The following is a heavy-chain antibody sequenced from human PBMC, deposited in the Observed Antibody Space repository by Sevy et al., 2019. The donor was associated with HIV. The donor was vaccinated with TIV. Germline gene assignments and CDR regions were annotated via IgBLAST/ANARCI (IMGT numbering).Heavy chain of an antibody. Sequence: GGSLRLSCAASGFTFSDYYMSWIRQAPGKGLEWVSYISSSNTIYNADSVQGRFTISGDNAKNSLYLQMNSLRAEDTAVYYCARGPYHYDSSGYFDYWGQGTLVTVSS. CDR2: ISSSNTI. V-gene: IGHV3-11*01. CDR3: ARGPYHYDSSGYFDY. D-gene: IGHD3-22*01. CDR1: GFTFSDYY. J-gene: IGHJ4*02.